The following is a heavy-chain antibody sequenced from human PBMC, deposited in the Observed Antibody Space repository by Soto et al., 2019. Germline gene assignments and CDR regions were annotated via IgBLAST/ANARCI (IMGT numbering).Heavy chain of an antibody. V-gene: IGHV1-69*01. J-gene: IGHJ6*02. CDR3: ARRYSFAQGDGMDV. CDR2: IITMFGTT. Sequence: QVHLVQSGPEVKKPGSSVKLSCKASGDIFSKYVITWVRQVPGQGLEWMGGIITMFGTTDYEPRFQGRVTITADESTDTGYMELRSLRSEDTAIYFCARRYSFAQGDGMDVWGQGTTVIVSS. D-gene: IGHD5-12*01. CDR1: GDIFSKYV.